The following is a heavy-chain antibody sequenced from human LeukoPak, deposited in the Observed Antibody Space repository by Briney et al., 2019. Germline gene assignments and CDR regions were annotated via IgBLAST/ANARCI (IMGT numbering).Heavy chain of an antibody. J-gene: IGHJ4*02. CDR1: GFTFSSCG. CDR3: AKDRSSSWTFDY. CDR2: ISYDGSKK. D-gene: IGHD6-13*01. Sequence: GGSLRLSCAASGFTFSSCGMHWVRRAPAKGREGVAVISYDGSKKYYADSVKGRFTISRDNSKNTLYLQMNSLRAEDTAVYYCAKDRSSSWTFDYWGQGTLVTVSS. V-gene: IGHV3-30*18.